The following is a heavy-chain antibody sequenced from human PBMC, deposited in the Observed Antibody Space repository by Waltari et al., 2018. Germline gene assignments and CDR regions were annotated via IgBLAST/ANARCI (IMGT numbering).Heavy chain of an antibody. CDR2: INPNSGGT. CDR1: GYSFTNY. D-gene: IGHD6-19*01. V-gene: IGHV1-2*02. Sequence: QVQLVQSGAEVKKPGASVKVSCKASGYSFTNYMHWVRQAPGQGLEWMGWINPNSGGTQYAQIFQGRVTMTRDTAITTVFMELSGLRDDDTAVYYCARVWFHSGLDYWGQGTLVTVSS. CDR3: ARVWFHSGLDY. J-gene: IGHJ4*02.